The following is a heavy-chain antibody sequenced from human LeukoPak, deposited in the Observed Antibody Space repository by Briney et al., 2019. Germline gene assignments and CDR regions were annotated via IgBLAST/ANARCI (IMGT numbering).Heavy chain of an antibody. D-gene: IGHD3-16*01. CDR1: GGSISSSNW. V-gene: IGHV4-4*02. Sequence: SGTLSLTCAVSGGSISSSNWWSWVRQPPGQGLEWIGEIYHSGSTNYNPSLKSRVTISVDKSKNQFSLKLSSVTAADTAVYYCARDWIGGITFGGVTDWGQGTLVTVSS. CDR2: IYHSGST. CDR3: ARDWIGGITFGGVTD. J-gene: IGHJ4*02.